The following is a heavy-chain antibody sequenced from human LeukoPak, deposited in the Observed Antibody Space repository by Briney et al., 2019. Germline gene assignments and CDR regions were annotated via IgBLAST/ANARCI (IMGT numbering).Heavy chain of an antibody. V-gene: IGHV1-18*01. CDR1: GYTFTSFG. J-gene: IGHJ4*02. Sequence: ASVKVSCKASGYTFTSFGISWVRQAPGQALEWMGWISANNGNTNYAQKFQDRVTMTTHTSMSTAYMELRSLRSDDTAVYYCAREVSTSYYYTFDYWGQGTLVTVSS. D-gene: IGHD3-22*01. CDR2: ISANNGNT. CDR3: AREVSTSYYYTFDY.